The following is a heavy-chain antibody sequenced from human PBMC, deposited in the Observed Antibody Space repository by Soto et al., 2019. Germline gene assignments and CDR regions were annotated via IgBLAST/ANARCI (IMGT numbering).Heavy chain of an antibody. J-gene: IGHJ5*02. CDR2: IYYSGST. CDR3: ARSTNYIFFNVYSTTGFYP. V-gene: IGHV4-59*01. CDR1: GGSISSYY. D-gene: IGHD3-9*01. Sequence: SETLSLTCTVSGGSISSYYCSWIRQPPGKGLEWIGYIYYSGSTNYNPSLKSRVTISVDTSKNQFSLKLSSVTAADTAVYYCARSTNYIFFNVYSTTGFYPLGQ.